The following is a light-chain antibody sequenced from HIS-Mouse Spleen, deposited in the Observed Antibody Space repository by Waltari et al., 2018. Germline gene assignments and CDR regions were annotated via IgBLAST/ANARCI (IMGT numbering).Light chain of an antibody. V-gene: IGLV2-14*01. CDR3: SSYTSSSTLV. CDR1: SSDVVGYNY. Sequence: QSALTQPASVSGSPGQSITISCTGTSSDVVGYNYVSWYSQHPGKAPKLMIYEVSNRPSGVSNRFSGSKSGNTASLTISGLQAEDEADYYCSSYTSSSTLVFGGGTKLTVL. CDR2: EVS. J-gene: IGLJ3*02.